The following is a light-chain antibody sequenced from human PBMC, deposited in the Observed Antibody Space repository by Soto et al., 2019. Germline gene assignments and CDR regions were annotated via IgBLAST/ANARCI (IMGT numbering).Light chain of an antibody. CDR3: QQYGSSGT. V-gene: IGKV3-20*01. CDR1: QRVSGGF. J-gene: IGKJ1*01. Sequence: DIVLTQSPVTLSLSPGERATLYCRASQRVSGGFLAWYQQKPGQSPRLLIYGASNRATGIPDRFSGSGSGTDFTLTISRLEPEDFAVYYCQQYGSSGTFGQGTKVDI. CDR2: GAS.